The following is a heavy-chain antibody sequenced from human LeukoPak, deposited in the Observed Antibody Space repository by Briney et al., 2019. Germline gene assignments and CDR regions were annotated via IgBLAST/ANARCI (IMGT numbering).Heavy chain of an antibody. Sequence: PGGSLRLSCAASGFTFSSYSMNWVRQAPGKGLEWVSSISSSSSYIYYADSVKGRFTISRDNAKNSLYLQMNSLRAEDTAVYYCAREAKRVTTVDYWGQGTLVTVSS. V-gene: IGHV3-21*01. CDR1: GFTFSSYS. CDR2: ISSSSSYI. D-gene: IGHD4-17*01. CDR3: AREAKRVTTVDY. J-gene: IGHJ4*02.